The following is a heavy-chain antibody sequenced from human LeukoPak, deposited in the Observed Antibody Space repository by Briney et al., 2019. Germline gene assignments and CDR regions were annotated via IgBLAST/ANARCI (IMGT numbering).Heavy chain of an antibody. D-gene: IGHD3-10*01. CDR1: GGSVSSTSYY. J-gene: IGHJ4*02. CDR2: IYYSGST. CDR3: ARRGGSGRSFDY. Sequence: SETLSLTCTVSGGSVSSTSYYWIWLRQPPGKGLEWIGYIYYSGSTNYNPPLKSRVTISVDTSKNQFSLKLTSVTAADTAVYYCARRGGSGRSFDYWGQGALVTVSS. V-gene: IGHV4-61*01.